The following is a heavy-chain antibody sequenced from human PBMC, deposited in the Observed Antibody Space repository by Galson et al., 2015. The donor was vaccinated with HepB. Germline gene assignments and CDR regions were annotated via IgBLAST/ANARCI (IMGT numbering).Heavy chain of an antibody. CDR2: IYYSGST. Sequence: SETLSLTCTVSGGSISSYYWSWIRQPPGKGLEWIGYIYYSGSTNYNPSLKSRVTISVDTSKNQFSLKLSSVTAADTAVYYCARDNYYDSSGYYGFDYWGQGTLVTVSS. J-gene: IGHJ4*02. D-gene: IGHD3-22*01. CDR3: ARDNYYDSSGYYGFDY. CDR1: GGSISSYY. V-gene: IGHV4-59*01.